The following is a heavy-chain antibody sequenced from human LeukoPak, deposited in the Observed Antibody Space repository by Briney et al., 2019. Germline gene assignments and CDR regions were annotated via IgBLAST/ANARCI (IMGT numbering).Heavy chain of an antibody. Sequence: SVKVSCKVSGYTLTELSMHWVRQAPGKGLEWMGGIIPIFGTANYAQKFQGRVTITADESTSTAYMELSSLRSEDTAVYYCARTSREMATGYLGYWGQGTLVTVSS. CDR3: ARTSREMATGYLGY. J-gene: IGHJ4*02. CDR1: GYTLTELS. V-gene: IGHV1-69*13. D-gene: IGHD5-24*01. CDR2: IIPIFGTA.